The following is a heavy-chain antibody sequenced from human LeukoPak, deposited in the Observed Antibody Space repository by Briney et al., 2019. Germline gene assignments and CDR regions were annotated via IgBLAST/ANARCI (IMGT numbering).Heavy chain of an antibody. D-gene: IGHD3-10*01. CDR2: ISSSGSTI. Sequence: GGSLRLSCAASGFTFSSYGMHWVRQAPGKGLEWVSYISSSGSTIYYADSVKGRFTISRDNAKNSLYLQMNSLRAEDTAVYYCARDYYGSGSWGYFDYWGQGTLVTVSS. J-gene: IGHJ4*02. CDR3: ARDYYGSGSWGYFDY. CDR1: GFTFSSYG. V-gene: IGHV3-48*04.